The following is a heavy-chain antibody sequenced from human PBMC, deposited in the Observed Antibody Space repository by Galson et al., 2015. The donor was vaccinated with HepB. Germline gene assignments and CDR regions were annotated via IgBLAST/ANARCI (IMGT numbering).Heavy chain of an antibody. CDR1: GDTFSDYG. CDR3: ARTHSQWLVPYFDF. D-gene: IGHD6-19*01. J-gene: IGHJ4*02. CDR2: IIPALGIT. Sequence: SVKVSCKASGDTFSDYGITWVRQAPGQGLEWMGGIIPALGITHKAQKVQDRVTFTADKSTSTAYMELSRLKSDDTAVYYCARTHSQWLVPYFDFWGQGTLVTVSS. V-gene: IGHV1-69*10.